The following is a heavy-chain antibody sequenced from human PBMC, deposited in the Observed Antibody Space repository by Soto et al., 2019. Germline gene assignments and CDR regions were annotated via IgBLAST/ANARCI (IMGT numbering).Heavy chain of an antibody. CDR1: GFTFSSYW. V-gene: IGHV3-74*01. J-gene: IGHJ4*02. CDR3: VKSSTGTYGLFDY. D-gene: IGHD3-10*01. Sequence: VGSLRLSCVASGFTFSSYWMHWVRQVPGKGLVWVSRINGDGSTTNYADSVKGRFTISRDNAKNTLYLQMNTLRAEDTALYYCVKSSTGTYGLFDYWGQGTLVTVSS. CDR2: INGDGSTT.